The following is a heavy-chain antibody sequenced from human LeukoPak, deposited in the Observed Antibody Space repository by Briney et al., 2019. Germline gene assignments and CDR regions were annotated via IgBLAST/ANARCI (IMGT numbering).Heavy chain of an antibody. J-gene: IGHJ4*02. CDR3: ATIHKTYYYDSSGQPSQSYFDY. Sequence: ASVKVSCKVSGYTLTALSMHWVRQAPGEGREWMGGFDPEDGETIYAQKFQGRVTMTEDTSTDPAYMELSSLRSEDTAVYYCATIHKTYYYDSSGQPSQSYFDYWGQGTLVTVSS. CDR1: GYTLTALS. D-gene: IGHD3-22*01. V-gene: IGHV1-24*01. CDR2: FDPEDGET.